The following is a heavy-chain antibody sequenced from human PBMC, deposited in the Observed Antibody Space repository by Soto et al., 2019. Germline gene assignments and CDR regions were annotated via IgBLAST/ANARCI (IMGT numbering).Heavy chain of an antibody. CDR3: AGREEYDSSGPIDY. J-gene: IGHJ4*02. CDR2: IIPIFGTA. D-gene: IGHD3-22*01. Sequence: QVQLVQSGAEVKKPGSSVKVSCKASGGTFSSYAISWVRQAPGQGLEWMGGIIPIFGTANYAQKFQGRVTSTADKSTSTAYMELSRLRSEDTAVDYCAGREEYDSSGPIDYWGQGTLVTVSS. CDR1: GGTFSSYA. V-gene: IGHV1-69*06.